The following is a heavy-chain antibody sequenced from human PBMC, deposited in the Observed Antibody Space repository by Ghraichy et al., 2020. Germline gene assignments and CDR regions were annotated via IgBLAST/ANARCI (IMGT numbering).Heavy chain of an antibody. CDR2: ISNDGSKK. Sequence: GGSLRLSCAVSGLTFSAHGMHWVRQAPGKGLEWVAVISNDGSKKYYADSVRERFTISRDNSKNTVYLQMESLRFEDTAVYYCAPWGAVFGYWGQGTLVTVSS. V-gene: IGHV3-30*03. CDR1: GLTFSAHG. CDR3: APWGAVFGY. D-gene: IGHD3-16*01. J-gene: IGHJ4*02.